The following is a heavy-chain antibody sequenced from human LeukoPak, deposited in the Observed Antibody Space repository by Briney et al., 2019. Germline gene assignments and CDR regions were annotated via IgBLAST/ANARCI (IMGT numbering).Heavy chain of an antibody. CDR3: ARASTVTTEISWFDP. D-gene: IGHD4-17*01. V-gene: IGHV4-59*01. Sequence: SETLSLTCTVSGVSINGYYWSWIRQPPGKGLEWIGYIYYSGSSNNNPSLKSRVTISVDTSKNQFSLKLNSVTAADTAVYYCARASTVTTEISWFDPWGQGTLVTVSS. J-gene: IGHJ5*02. CDR1: GVSINGYY. CDR2: IYYSGSS.